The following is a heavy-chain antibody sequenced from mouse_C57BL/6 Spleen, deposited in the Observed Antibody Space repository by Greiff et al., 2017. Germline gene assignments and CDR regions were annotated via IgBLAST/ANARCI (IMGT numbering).Heavy chain of an antibody. Sequence: VQLQQSGPELVKPGASVKMSCKASGYTFTNYNMHWVKQSPGKSLEWIGDINPNNGGTSYNQKFKGKATLTVNKASSTGYMELRSLTAEDSAVYYCARAGMPFDVWGTGTTVTVSS. J-gene: IGHJ1*03. CDR1: GYTFTNYN. CDR3: ARAGMPFDV. V-gene: IGHV1-22*01. CDR2: INPNNGGT.